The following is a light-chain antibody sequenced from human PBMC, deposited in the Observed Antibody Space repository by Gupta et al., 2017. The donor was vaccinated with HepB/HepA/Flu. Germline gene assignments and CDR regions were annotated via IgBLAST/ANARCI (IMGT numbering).Light chain of an antibody. J-gene: IGKJ1*01. CDR3: MQALQTPRT. CDR1: QSLVHSDENNY. CDR2: LGS. Sequence: DIVMTQSPLSLPVTPGERATISCRSSQSLVHSDENNYLDWYVQKPGQSPQLLIYLGSNRASGVPDRFSGSGSGTDFTLQISRVEAEDVGVYYCMQALQTPRTFGQGTKVEIK. V-gene: IGKV2-28*01.